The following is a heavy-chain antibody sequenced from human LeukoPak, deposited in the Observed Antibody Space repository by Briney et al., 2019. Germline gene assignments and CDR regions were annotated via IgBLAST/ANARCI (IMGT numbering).Heavy chain of an antibody. J-gene: IGHJ4*02. CDR3: ARDRAGYYDSSGPLDY. CDR2: ITYDGSNK. D-gene: IGHD3-22*01. CDR1: EFTFSTYA. V-gene: IGHV3-30-3*01. Sequence: GGSLRLSCAASEFTFSTYAMHWVRQAPGKGLEWVAVITYDGSNKYYADSVKGRFTISRDNSKSTLYLQMNNLRADDTAVYSCARDRAGYYDSSGPLDYWGQGTLVTVSS.